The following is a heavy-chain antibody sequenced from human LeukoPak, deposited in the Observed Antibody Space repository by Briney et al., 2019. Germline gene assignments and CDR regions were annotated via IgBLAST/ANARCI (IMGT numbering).Heavy chain of an antibody. J-gene: IGHJ4*02. V-gene: IGHV4-39*01. CDR3: ARPRSSSRTPYDY. D-gene: IGHD6-13*01. CDR1: GGSISSSSYY. CDR2: IYYTGST. Sequence: SETLSLTCTVSGGSISSSSYYWGWIRQPPGKGLEWIGSIYYTGSTYYNPSLKSRVTISVDTSKNQFSLKLSSVTAADTAVYYCARPRSSSRTPYDYWGQGTLVTVSS.